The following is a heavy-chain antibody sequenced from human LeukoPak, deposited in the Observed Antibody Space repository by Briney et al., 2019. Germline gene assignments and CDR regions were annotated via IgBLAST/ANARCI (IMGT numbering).Heavy chain of an antibody. Sequence: ASVKVSCKASGYTFTSYDINGVRQATGQGLEWMGWMNPNSGNTGYAQKFQGRVTMTRNTSISTAYMELSSLRSEDTAVYYCARGDTVTTWGTYYYMDVWGKGTTVTVSS. V-gene: IGHV1-8*01. CDR1: GYTFTSYD. D-gene: IGHD4-17*01. J-gene: IGHJ6*03. CDR3: ARGDTVTTWGTYYYMDV. CDR2: MNPNSGNT.